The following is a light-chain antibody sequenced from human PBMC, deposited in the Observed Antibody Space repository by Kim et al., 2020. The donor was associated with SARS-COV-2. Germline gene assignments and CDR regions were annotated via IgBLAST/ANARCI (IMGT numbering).Light chain of an antibody. V-gene: IGLV2-14*03. CDR2: DVS. J-gene: IGLJ3*02. CDR1: SSDVGAYDR. Sequence: QSALTQPASVSGSPGQSITISCTGTSSDVGAYDRVSWYQQHPGRAPKLIICDVSDRPSGVSARFSGSKSGNMASLTISGLQAEDEAEYSCSSFTTRGTWVFGGGTKVTVL. CDR3: SSFTTRGTWV.